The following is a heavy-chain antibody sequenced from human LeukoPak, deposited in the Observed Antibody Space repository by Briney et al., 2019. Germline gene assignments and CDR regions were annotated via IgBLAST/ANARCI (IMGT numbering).Heavy chain of an antibody. CDR2: MNPNSGNT. Sequence: GASVKVSCKASGYTFTSYDINWVRQATGQGLEWMGWMNPNSGNTGYAQKFQGRVTITRNTSISTAYMELSSLRSEDTAVYYCARGRGKSGVGATKLFDYWGQGTLVTVSS. CDR3: ARGRGKSGVGATKLFDY. CDR1: GYTFTSYD. D-gene: IGHD1-26*01. V-gene: IGHV1-8*03. J-gene: IGHJ4*02.